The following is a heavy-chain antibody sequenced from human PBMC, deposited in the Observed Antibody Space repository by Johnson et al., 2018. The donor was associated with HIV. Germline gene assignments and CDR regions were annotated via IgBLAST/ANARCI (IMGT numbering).Heavy chain of an antibody. Sequence: QVQLVESGGGVVQPGRSLRLSCVVSGFTFSSYGMHWVRQAPGKGLEWVAVIWYDGSNKYYSDSVKVRLTIARDNSKNTLHLQMNRVRAEDTAVDYCAKGYDGFGEFVDAFDIWGQGTMVTVSS. V-gene: IGHV3-33*06. CDR3: AKGYDGFGEFVDAFDI. CDR2: IWYDGSNK. D-gene: IGHD3-10*01. CDR1: GFTFSSYG. J-gene: IGHJ3*02.